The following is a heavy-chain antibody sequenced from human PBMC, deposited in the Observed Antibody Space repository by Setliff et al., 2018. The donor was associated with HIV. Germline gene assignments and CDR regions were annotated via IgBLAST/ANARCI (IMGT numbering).Heavy chain of an antibody. D-gene: IGHD1-26*01. CDR2: ISTNGDTT. V-gene: IGHV3-64*02. J-gene: IGHJ3*02. CDR1: GFTFSRCT. CDR3: AREVVGATSHDALDI. Sequence: LRLSCAASGFTFSRCTMHWVRQAPGKGLEYVSAISTNGDTTYYVDSVEGRFTISRDNSKNTLFLQMGSLRAEDTAVYYCAREVVGATSHDALDIWGQGTMVTVSS.